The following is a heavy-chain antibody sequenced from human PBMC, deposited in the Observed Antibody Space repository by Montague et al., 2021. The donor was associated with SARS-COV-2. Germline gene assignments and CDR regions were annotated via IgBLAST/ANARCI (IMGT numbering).Heavy chain of an antibody. Sequence: SLRLSCAASGFTFSSYDMHWVRQATGKGLEWVSAIGTAGDTYYPGSVKGRFTISRENAKNSLYLQMNSLRAGDTAVYYCARSRAVAPSLFDYWGQGTLVTVSS. CDR1: GFTFSSYD. CDR2: IGTAGDT. D-gene: IGHD6-19*01. V-gene: IGHV3-13*01. CDR3: ARSRAVAPSLFDY. J-gene: IGHJ4*02.